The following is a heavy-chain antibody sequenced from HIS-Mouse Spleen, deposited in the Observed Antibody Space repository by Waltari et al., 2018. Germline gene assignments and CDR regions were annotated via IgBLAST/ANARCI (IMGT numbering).Heavy chain of an antibody. V-gene: IGHV3-30*18. J-gene: IGHJ4*02. CDR1: GFTFSSYG. Sequence: QVQLVESGGGVVQPGRSLRLSCAASGFTFSSYGMHWVRQAPGKGLEWVAVISYDGSNKYYADSVKGRFTISRDNSKNPLYLQMNSLRAEDTAVYYCAKDKHHAFDYWGQGTLVTVSS. CDR2: ISYDGSNK. CDR3: AKDKHHAFDY.